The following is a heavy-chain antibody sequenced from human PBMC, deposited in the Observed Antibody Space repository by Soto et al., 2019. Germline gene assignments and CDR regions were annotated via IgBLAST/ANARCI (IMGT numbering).Heavy chain of an antibody. CDR2: ISGSGGST. D-gene: IGHD6-25*01. CDR1: GFTFSSYA. CDR3: AKDPGRSGTGY. V-gene: IGHV3-23*01. Sequence: GGSLRLSCAASGFTFSSYATSWVRQAPGKGLEWVSAISGSGGSTYYADSVKGRFTISRDNSKNTLYLQMNSLRAEDTAVYYCAKDPGRSGTGYWGQGTLVTVSS. J-gene: IGHJ4*02.